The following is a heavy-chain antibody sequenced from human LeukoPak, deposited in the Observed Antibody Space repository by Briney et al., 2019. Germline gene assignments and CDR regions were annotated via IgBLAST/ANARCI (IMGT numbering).Heavy chain of an antibody. J-gene: IGHJ5*02. V-gene: IGHV4-59*08. CDR3: ARQTDIVVVVAAGLGWFDP. CDR1: GGSISSYY. D-gene: IGHD2-15*01. Sequence: SETLSLTCTVSGGSISSYYWSWIRQPPGKGLEWIGYIYYSGSTNYNPSLKSRVTISVDTSKNQFSLKLSSVTAADTAVYYCARQTDIVVVVAAGLGWFDPWGQGTLVTVSS. CDR2: IYYSGST.